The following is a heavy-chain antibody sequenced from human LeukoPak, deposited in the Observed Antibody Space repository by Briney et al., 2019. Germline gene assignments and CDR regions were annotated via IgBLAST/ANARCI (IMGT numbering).Heavy chain of an antibody. CDR3: ARGSGSYSAEYFQH. J-gene: IGHJ1*01. CDR2: INPNSGGP. Sequence: ASVKVSCKASGYTFTGYYMHWVRQAPGLGLEWMGWINPNSGGPNYAQKFQGRVTMTRDTSISTAYMELSRLRSDDTAVYYCARGSGSYSAEYFQHWGQGTLVTVSS. CDR1: GYTFTGYY. V-gene: IGHV1-2*02. D-gene: IGHD1-26*01.